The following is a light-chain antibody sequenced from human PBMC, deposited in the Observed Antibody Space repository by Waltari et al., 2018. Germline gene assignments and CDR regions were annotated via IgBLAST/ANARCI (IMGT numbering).Light chain of an antibody. V-gene: IGKV3-15*01. CDR3: QHSDT. CDR2: GAS. J-gene: IGKJ2*01. CDR1: QSVSSN. Sequence: EIVMTQSPGPLSVSPGEKATLSCRASQSVSSNLARYQQKPGQSPRLLIYGASTRATGIPARFSGSGSGTDFTLTISRLQSEDFAVYYCQHSDTFGQGTKLEIK.